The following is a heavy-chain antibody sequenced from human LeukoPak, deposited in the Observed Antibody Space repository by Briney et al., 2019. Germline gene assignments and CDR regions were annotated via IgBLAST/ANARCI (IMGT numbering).Heavy chain of an antibody. CDR2: IYYSGST. Sequence: SETLSLTCIVSGGSISSSSYYWGWIRQPPGKGLEWIGSIYYSGSTYYNPSLKSRVTISVDTSKNQFSLKLSSVTAADTAVYYCALYDSGIAVAGAYDYWGQGTLVTVSS. CDR3: ALYDSGIAVAGAYDY. V-gene: IGHV4-39*01. J-gene: IGHJ4*02. D-gene: IGHD6-19*01. CDR1: GGSISSSSYY.